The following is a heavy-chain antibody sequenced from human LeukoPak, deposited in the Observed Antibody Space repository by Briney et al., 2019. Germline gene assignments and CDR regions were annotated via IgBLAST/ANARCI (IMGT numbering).Heavy chain of an antibody. CDR3: AKGDFYGSGTYLFYFDP. D-gene: IGHD3-10*01. V-gene: IGHV3-30*18. CDR2: ISYDGTNK. CDR1: GFTFSNYD. J-gene: IGHJ4*02. Sequence: GGSLRLSCAASGFTFSNYDMNWVRQAPGKGLEWVGAISYDGTNKNYADSVKGRFTISRDNTKNTMSMQMNSLSAEDTAVYYCAKGDFYGSGTYLFYFDPWGQGTLVTVSS.